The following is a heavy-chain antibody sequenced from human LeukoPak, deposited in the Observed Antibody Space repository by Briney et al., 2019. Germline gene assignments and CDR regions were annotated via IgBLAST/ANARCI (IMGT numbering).Heavy chain of an antibody. Sequence: SVKVSCKASGGTFSSYAISWVRQAPGQGLEWMGGIIPIFGTANYAQKFQGRVTITADESTSTAYMELSSLRSEDTAVYYCARGRPNSGYDFLRESAEISDYWGQGTLVTVSS. CDR3: ARGRPNSGYDFLRESAEISDY. CDR1: GGTFSSYA. J-gene: IGHJ4*02. D-gene: IGHD5-12*01. CDR2: IIPIFGTA. V-gene: IGHV1-69*13.